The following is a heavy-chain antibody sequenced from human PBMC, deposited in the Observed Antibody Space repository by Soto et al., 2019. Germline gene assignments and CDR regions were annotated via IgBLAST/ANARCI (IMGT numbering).Heavy chain of an antibody. V-gene: IGHV3-7*01. J-gene: IGHJ6*02. Sequence: GGSLRLSCEGTGFNFSSYWMHWVRQAPGKGLEWVANTKRDASETYYADSVKGRFTIPRDNTKNSLYLQMNSLRVEDTAVYYCARPPVKGIHVWGQGTTVTVSS. CDR3: ARPPVKGIHV. CDR2: TKRDASET. D-gene: IGHD4-17*01. CDR1: GFNFSSYW.